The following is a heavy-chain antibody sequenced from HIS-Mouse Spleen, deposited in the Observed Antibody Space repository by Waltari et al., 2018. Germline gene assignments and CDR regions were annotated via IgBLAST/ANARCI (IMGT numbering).Heavy chain of an antibody. J-gene: IGHJ4*02. D-gene: IGHD2-15*01. CDR3: ASGVVVAATAVHFDY. V-gene: IGHV4-39*07. CDR2: IYYSGST. Sequence: QLQLQESGPGLVKPSETLSLTSTVSGGPISSRSYYWGWIRQPPGKGLEWIGSIYYSGSTYYNPSLKSRVTISVDTSKNQFSLKLSSVTAADTAVYYCASGVVVAATAVHFDYWGQGTLVTVSS. CDR1: GGPISSRSYY.